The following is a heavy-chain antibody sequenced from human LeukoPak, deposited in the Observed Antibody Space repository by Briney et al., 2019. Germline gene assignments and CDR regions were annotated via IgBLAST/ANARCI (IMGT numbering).Heavy chain of an antibody. V-gene: IGHV3-30*02. CDR1: GFTFSSYG. CDR3: AKESHFSGDYYYTDV. J-gene: IGHJ6*03. D-gene: IGHD3-3*02. Sequence: GGSLRLSCAASGFTFSSYGMHWVRQAPGKGLEWVAFTRYDGSNKYYADSVKGRFTISRDNSKNTLYLQMNSLRAEDTAVYYCAKESHFSGDYYYTDVWGKGTTVTVSS. CDR2: TRYDGSNK.